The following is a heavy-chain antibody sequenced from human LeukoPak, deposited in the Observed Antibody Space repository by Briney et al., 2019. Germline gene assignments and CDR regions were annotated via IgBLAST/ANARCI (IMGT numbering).Heavy chain of an antibody. D-gene: IGHD6-13*01. CDR2: MNPNSGNT. CDR1: GYTFTSYD. J-gene: IGHJ4*02. CDR3: ARGLGAAAAPDY. V-gene: IGHV1-8*01. Sequence: VASVKVSCKASGYTFTSYDINWVRQATGQGLEWMGWMNPNSGNTGYAQKFQGGVTMTRNTSISTAYMELSSLRSEDTAVYYCARGLGAAAAPDYWGQGTLVTVSS.